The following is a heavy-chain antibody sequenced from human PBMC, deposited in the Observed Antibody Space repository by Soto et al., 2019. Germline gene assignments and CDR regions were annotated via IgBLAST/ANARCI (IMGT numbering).Heavy chain of an antibody. J-gene: IGHJ4*02. Sequence: QVQLQESGPGLVKPSQTLSLTCTVSGGSISSGDYYWSWIRQPPGKGLEWIGYIYYCGSSYYNPSLKSRVTLSVDTSKNPFALKLSSVTAADTAVYYCARGRYYYDSSGYPAFDYWGQGTLVTVSS. D-gene: IGHD3-22*01. V-gene: IGHV4-30-4*01. CDR1: GGSISSGDYY. CDR2: IYYCGSS. CDR3: ARGRYYYDSSGYPAFDY.